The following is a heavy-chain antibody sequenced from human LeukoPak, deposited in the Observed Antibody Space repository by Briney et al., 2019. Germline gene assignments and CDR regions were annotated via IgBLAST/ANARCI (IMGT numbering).Heavy chain of an antibody. D-gene: IGHD4-17*01. J-gene: IGHJ4*02. CDR2: IYYSGST. CDR1: GGSISSYY. V-gene: IGHV4-59*12. CDR3: ARDLVGDYGDYGVGYFDY. Sequence: SETLSLTCTVSGGSISSYYWSWIRQPPGKGLERIGYIYYSGSTYYNPSLKSRVTISVDTSKNQFSLKLSSVTAADTAVYYCARDLVGDYGDYGVGYFDYWGQGTLVTVSS.